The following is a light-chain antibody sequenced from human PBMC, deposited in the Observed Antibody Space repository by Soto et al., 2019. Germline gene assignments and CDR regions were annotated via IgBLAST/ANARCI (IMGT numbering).Light chain of an antibody. J-gene: IGKJ4*01. Sequence: DLQMTQSPSSLSASVGDRVTITCRASQGIGNNLDWYQQKPGKAPKSLIYTASNLQVGVPSRFSGSGSGTEFTLTISSLQAEDFATYYCLQRNNYPLTFGGGTKVEI. V-gene: IGKV1-17*01. CDR1: QGIGNN. CDR3: LQRNNYPLT. CDR2: TAS.